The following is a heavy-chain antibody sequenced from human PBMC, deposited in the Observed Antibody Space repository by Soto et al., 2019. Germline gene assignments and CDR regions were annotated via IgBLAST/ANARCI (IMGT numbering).Heavy chain of an antibody. CDR2: ISGSGGST. CDR1: GFTFSSYA. CDR3: AKPRSNDDYGEYWYFDL. D-gene: IGHD4-17*01. J-gene: IGHJ2*01. V-gene: IGHV3-23*01. Sequence: EVQLLESGGGLVQPGGSLRLSCAASGFTFSSYAMSWVRQAPGKGLEWVAAISGSGGSTYYADSVKGRFTISRDNSKNTLYVKMNSLRVEDTAVYYCAKPRSNDDYGEYWYFDLGGRGTLVTVSS.